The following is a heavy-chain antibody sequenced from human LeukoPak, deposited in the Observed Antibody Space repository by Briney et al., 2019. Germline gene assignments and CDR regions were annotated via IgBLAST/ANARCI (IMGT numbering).Heavy chain of an antibody. D-gene: IGHD2-21*01. CDR1: GYSFTDYY. V-gene: IGHV1-2*02. Sequence: ASVNLSCKSSGYSFTDYYMHWVSQAPGPRLESLGWINPNSGGTSDAQKFQGRLTMTRDTSITTVYMEVSWLTSDGSAIYYCARADRLHGGPYLIGPWGQGTLVTVSS. CDR2: INPNSGGT. J-gene: IGHJ5*02. CDR3: ARADRLHGGPYLIGP.